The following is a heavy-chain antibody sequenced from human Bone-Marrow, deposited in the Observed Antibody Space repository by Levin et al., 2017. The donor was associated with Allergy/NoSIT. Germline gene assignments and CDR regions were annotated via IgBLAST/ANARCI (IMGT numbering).Heavy chain of an antibody. Sequence: GGSLRLSCAASGFTFSSHWLSWVRQAPGKGLEWVANIKQDGSEKNYVDSVKGRFTISRDNAKNSLYLQMNSLRAEDTAVYYCARDEIVPTVGHGYWGQGTLVTVSS. V-gene: IGHV3-7*01. CDR2: IKQDGSEK. CDR1: GFTFSSHW. J-gene: IGHJ4*02. CDR3: ARDEIVPTVGHGY. D-gene: IGHD3-16*01.